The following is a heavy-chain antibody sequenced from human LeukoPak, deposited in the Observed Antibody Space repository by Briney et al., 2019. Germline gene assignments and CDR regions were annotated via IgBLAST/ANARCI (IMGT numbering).Heavy chain of an antibody. V-gene: IGHV3-64*01. CDR1: GFTFSNFA. Sequence: PGGSLRLSCAASGFTFSNFAMHWVRQAPGKGLESVSTINSNGGSTYYANSVKGRFTMSRDNSKNTLFLQMGSLRAEDMAVYYCARGSSSWHYDALDIWGQGTMVTVSS. J-gene: IGHJ3*02. D-gene: IGHD6-13*01. CDR2: INSNGGST. CDR3: ARGSSSWHYDALDI.